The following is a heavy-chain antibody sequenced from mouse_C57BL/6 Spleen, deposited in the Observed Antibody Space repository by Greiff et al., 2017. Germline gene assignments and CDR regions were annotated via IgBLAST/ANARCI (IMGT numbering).Heavy chain of an antibody. V-gene: IGHV1-74*01. Sequence: QVQLQQPGAELVKPGASVKVSCKASGYTFTSYWMHWVKQRPGQGLEWIGRIHPSDSDTNYNQKLKGKATLTVDKSSSTAYMQLSSLTSEDSAVYYCAPQDYDSAGLAYWGQGTLVTVSA. CDR1: GYTFTSYW. J-gene: IGHJ3*01. D-gene: IGHD2-4*01. CDR3: APQDYDSAGLAY. CDR2: IHPSDSDT.